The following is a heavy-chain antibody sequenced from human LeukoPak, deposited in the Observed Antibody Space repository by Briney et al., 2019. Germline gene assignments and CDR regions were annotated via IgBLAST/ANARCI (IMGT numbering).Heavy chain of an antibody. J-gene: IGHJ3*02. CDR3: ARDGGDHAFDI. Sequence: GGSLRLSCAASGFTLSSYGMHWVRQAPGKGLEWVAVIWYDGSNKYYADSVKGRFTISRDNSKNTLYLQMNSLRAEDTAVYYCARDGGDHAFDIWGQGTMVTVSS. D-gene: IGHD2-21*02. CDR2: IWYDGSNK. CDR1: GFTLSSYG. V-gene: IGHV3-33*01.